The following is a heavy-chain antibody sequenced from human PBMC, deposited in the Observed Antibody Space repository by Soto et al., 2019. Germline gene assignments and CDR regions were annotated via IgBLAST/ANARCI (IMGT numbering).Heavy chain of an antibody. J-gene: IGHJ5*02. D-gene: IGHD2-2*01. Sequence: SETLSLTCTVSGGSISSGGHYWSWIRQHPGKGLEWVGYIFYSGSTYYNPSLKSRVTISVDTSRNQFSLKLSSVTAADTAVYYCARTFCSSTSCFDAQFDPWGQGTQVTVSS. CDR3: ARTFCSSTSCFDAQFDP. CDR1: GGSISSGGHY. CDR2: IFYSGST. V-gene: IGHV4-31*03.